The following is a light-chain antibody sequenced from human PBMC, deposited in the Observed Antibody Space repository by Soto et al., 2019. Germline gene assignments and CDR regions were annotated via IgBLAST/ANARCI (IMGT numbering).Light chain of an antibody. CDR3: SSYTSTNTPYV. Sequence: HSVLTQPASVSGSPGQSITISCTGSSSDVGAYNFVSWYQHHPGRAPKLILYEVTTRPSGVSSRFSGSKSGNTASLTISGLQADDEATYYCSSYTSTNTPYVFGTGTKVTVL. CDR1: SSDVGAYNF. V-gene: IGLV2-14*01. J-gene: IGLJ1*01. CDR2: EVT.